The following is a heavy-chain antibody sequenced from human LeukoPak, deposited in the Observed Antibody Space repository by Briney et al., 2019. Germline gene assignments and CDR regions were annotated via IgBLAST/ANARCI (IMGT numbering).Heavy chain of an antibody. CDR2: IKQDGSEK. D-gene: IGHD4-17*01. V-gene: IGHV3-7*01. Sequence: GGSLRLSCAASGFTFSSYWMIWVRQAPGKGLEWVANIKQDGSEKYYVDSVKGRFTISRDNAKNSLYLQMNSLRAEDTAVYYCARDLSDYGDYIDYWGQGTLVTVSS. J-gene: IGHJ4*02. CDR1: GFTFSSYW. CDR3: ARDLSDYGDYIDY.